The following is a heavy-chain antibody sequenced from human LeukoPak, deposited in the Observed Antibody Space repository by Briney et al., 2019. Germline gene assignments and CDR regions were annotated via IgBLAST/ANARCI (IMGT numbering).Heavy chain of an antibody. J-gene: IGHJ4*02. CDR1: GFTFTRYG. Sequence: ASVKVSCQASGFTFTRYGISWVRQAPGQGLEWMGWISAYNGDTNYAQKFQGRVTLTTDTSTSTAYMELRSLRSDDTAVYYCARDPSNTSGRYAYFDYWGQGTLVTVSS. D-gene: IGHD6-19*01. CDR2: ISAYNGDT. V-gene: IGHV1-18*01. CDR3: ARDPSNTSGRYAYFDY.